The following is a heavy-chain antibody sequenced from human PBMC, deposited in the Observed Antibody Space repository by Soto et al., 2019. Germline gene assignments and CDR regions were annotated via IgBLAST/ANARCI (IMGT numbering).Heavy chain of an antibody. V-gene: IGHV4-30-4*01. CDR1: GGSISSGDYY. Sequence: QVQLQESGPGLVKPSQTLSLTCTVSGGSISSGDYYWSWIRQPPGKGLEWIGYIYYSGSTYYNPSLKSRVTISVDPSKNQFSLKLSSVTAADTAVYYCARDYSSGITLPTGWFDPWGQGTLVTVSS. D-gene: IGHD3-22*01. J-gene: IGHJ5*02. CDR2: IYYSGST. CDR3: ARDYSSGITLPTGWFDP.